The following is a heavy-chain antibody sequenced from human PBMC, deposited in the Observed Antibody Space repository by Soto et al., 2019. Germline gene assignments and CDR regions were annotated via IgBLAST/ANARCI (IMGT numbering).Heavy chain of an antibody. D-gene: IGHD2-8*01. CDR2: ISSSSSYT. CDR3: ARDPVDRYAIGDYGMDV. CDR1: GFAFSDYY. Sequence: PGGSLRLSCAASGFAFSDYYMSWIRQAPGKGLEWVSYISSSSSYTNYADSVKGRFTISRDNAKNSLYLQMNSLRAEDTAVYYCARDPVDRYAIGDYGMDVWGQGTTVTVSS. J-gene: IGHJ6*02. V-gene: IGHV3-11*06.